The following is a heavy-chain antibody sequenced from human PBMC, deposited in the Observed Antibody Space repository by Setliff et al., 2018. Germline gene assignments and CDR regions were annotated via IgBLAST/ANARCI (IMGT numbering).Heavy chain of an antibody. D-gene: IGHD2-21*02. CDR3: ARESVVVVTTTNYYYYMDV. V-gene: IGHV1-69*05. J-gene: IGHJ6*03. CDR1: GGTFRSYG. Sequence: GASVKVSCKASGGTFRSYGISWVRQAPGQGLEWMGGTIPSFGSTNYAQKFQDRVTIITDESTSTAYMELRSLTSDDTAVYYCARESVVVVTTTNYYYYMDVWGEGTTVTVSS. CDR2: TIPSFGST.